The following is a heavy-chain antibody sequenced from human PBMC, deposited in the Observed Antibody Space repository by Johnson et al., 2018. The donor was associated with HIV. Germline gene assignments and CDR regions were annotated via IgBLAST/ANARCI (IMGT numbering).Heavy chain of an antibody. V-gene: IGHV3-33*06. J-gene: IGHJ3*02. Sequence: QVQLVESGGGVVQPGRSLRLSCAASGFTFSSYGMHWVRQAPGKGLEWVAVIWYDGSNKYYADSVKGRFTISRDNSKNKLYLQMNSLRAEDTAVYYCAKPYGSGSYDAFDSWGQGTMVTVSS. CDR3: AKPYGSGSYDAFDS. D-gene: IGHD3-10*01. CDR2: IWYDGSNK. CDR1: GFTFSSYG.